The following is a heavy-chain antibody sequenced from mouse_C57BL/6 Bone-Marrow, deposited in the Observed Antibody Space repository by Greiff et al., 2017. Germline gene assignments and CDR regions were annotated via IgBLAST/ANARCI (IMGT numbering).Heavy chain of an antibody. CDR2: IWSGGST. J-gene: IGHJ4*01. CDR1: GFSLTSYG. V-gene: IGHV2-2*01. Sequence: QVQLQQSGPGLVQPSQSLSITCTVFGFSLTSYGVHWVRQSPGKGLEWLGVIWSGGSTDYNAAFISRLSISKDNSKSQVFFKMNSLQADDTAIYYCARKGLYYGSSYGAMDYWGQGTSVTVSS. CDR3: ARKGLYYGSSYGAMDY. D-gene: IGHD1-1*01.